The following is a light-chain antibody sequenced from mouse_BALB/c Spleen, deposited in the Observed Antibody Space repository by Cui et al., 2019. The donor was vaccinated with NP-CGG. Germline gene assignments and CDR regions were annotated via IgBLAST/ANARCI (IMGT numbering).Light chain of an antibody. V-gene: IGLV1*01. CDR2: GTK. CDR1: TGPVTISNY. CDR3: ALWDSNHWG. Sequence: QAVLTQESALTTSPGDTVTLTCRSNTGPVTISNYANWVQEPPDPFFPGLLGGTKKRGPGVPARCSGSLIGDKAGLTITGAQTEDEGINFCALWDSNHWGFGGGNKLNVL. J-gene: IGLJ1*01.